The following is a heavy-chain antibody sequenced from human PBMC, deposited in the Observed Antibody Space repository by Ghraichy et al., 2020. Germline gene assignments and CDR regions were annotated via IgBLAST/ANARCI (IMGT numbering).Heavy chain of an antibody. J-gene: IGHJ5*02. D-gene: IGHD6-19*01. Sequence: SETLSLTCTVSGGSISSGSYYWSWIRQPAGKGLEWIGRIYTSGSTNYNPSLKSRVTISVDTSKNQFSLKLSSVTAADTAVYYCARESGSSGWYGTTGWFDPWGQGTLVTVSS. V-gene: IGHV4-61*02. CDR2: IYTSGST. CDR1: GGSISSGSYY. CDR3: ARESGSSGWYGTTGWFDP.